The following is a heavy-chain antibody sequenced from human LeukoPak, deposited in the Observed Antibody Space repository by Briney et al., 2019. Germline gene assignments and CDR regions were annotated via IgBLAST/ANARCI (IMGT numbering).Heavy chain of an antibody. CDR2: IYHSGST. CDR1: GGSISSGGYS. V-gene: IGHV4-30-2*01. J-gene: IGHJ5*02. D-gene: IGHD5-24*01. CDR3: ANTMGT. Sequence: SETLSLTCAVSGGSISSGGYSWSWIRQPPGEGLEWIGYIYHSGSTYYNPSLKSRVTISVDRSKYQFSLKLSSVTAADTAVYYCANTMGTWGQGTLVTVSS.